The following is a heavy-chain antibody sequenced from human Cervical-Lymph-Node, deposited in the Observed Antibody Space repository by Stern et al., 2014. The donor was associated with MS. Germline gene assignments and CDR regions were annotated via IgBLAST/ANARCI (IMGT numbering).Heavy chain of an antibody. CDR3: ARGGAVTTSDYYLDY. D-gene: IGHD4-17*01. J-gene: IGHJ4*02. Sequence: QVQLVESGGGVVQPGRSLRLSCAASGFTFSYHAMHWVRQASGKGLEWVALISYDGSDKNDADSVKGRFTISRDNSSNTLYLQMNSLRVDDTAVYYCARGGAVTTSDYYLDYWGQGTLVTVSS. V-gene: IGHV3-30*01. CDR2: ISYDGSDK. CDR1: GFTFSYHA.